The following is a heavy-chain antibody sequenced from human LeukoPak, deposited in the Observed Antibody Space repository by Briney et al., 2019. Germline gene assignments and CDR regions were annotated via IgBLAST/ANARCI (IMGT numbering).Heavy chain of an antibody. CDR2: FSGSGGST. CDR1: GFTFSSYA. Sequence: GGSLRLSCAASGFTFSSYAMSWVRQAPGKGLEWVSAFSGSGGSTYYADSVKGRFTISRDNSKNTLYLQMNSLRAEDTAVYYCARANCSSTSCYLYYYYGMDVWGQGTTVTVSS. J-gene: IGHJ6*02. D-gene: IGHD2-2*01. CDR3: ARANCSSTSCYLYYYYGMDV. V-gene: IGHV3-23*01.